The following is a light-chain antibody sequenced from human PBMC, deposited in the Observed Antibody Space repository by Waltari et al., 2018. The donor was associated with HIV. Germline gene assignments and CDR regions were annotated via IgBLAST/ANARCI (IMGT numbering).Light chain of an antibody. J-gene: IGLJ3*02. CDR1: SSNIGACYD. CDR3: QSYDNSLSGHWG. V-gene: IGLV1-40*01. CDR2: GNT. Sequence: QSVLTQPPSLSGAPGQSVTISCPGSSSNIGACYDVHCYQQLPGTAPKLLIYGNTNRPSGVPDRFSASKSGTSASLAITGLQAEDEGTYYCQSYDNSLSGHWGFGGGTKLTVL.